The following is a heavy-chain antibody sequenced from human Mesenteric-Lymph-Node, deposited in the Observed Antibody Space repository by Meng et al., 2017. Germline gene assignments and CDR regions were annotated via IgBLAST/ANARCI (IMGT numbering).Heavy chain of an antibody. CDR1: GYTFNNYG. D-gene: IGHD2-15*01. J-gene: IGHJ4*02. V-gene: IGHV1-18*01. CDR3: ARGGSSGRFDN. CDR2: ISPYIGNT. Sequence: QLGRSGAEVKKPGAAGKVSCMASGYTFNNYGLNWVRQAPGQGLEWMGWISPYIGNTNYAQRFQGRLTLTTDTSTDTAYMELRSLRSDDTSVYYCARGGSSGRFDNWGQGTLVTVSS.